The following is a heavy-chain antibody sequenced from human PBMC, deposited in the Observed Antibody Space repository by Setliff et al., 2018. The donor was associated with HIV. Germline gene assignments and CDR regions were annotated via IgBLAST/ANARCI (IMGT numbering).Heavy chain of an antibody. D-gene: IGHD5-12*01. Sequence: GGSLRLSCAASGFTFNNAWMTWVRQAPGKGLEWVGHIKSKTDGGTTDYAAPVKGRFTTSRDDSKTTLYLQMNSLKTEDTAVYYCTTEDPWLRFGHWGQGTLVTVS. CDR3: TTEDPWLRFGH. V-gene: IGHV3-15*01. J-gene: IGHJ5*02. CDR2: IKSKTDGGTT. CDR1: GFTFNNAW.